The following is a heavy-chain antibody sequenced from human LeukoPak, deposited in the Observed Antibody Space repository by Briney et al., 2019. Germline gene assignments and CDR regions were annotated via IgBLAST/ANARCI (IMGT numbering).Heavy chain of an antibody. V-gene: IGHV4-34*01. D-gene: IGHD3-10*01. Sequence: SETLSLTCAVYGGSFSGYYWSWIRQPPGKGLEWIGEINHSGRTNYNPSLKSRVTISVDTSKNQFSLKLSSVTAADTAVYYCARAKLWFGELFKYYYYGMDVWGQGTTVTVSS. CDR3: ARAKLWFGELFKYYYYGMDV. CDR1: GGSFSGYY. CDR2: INHSGRT. J-gene: IGHJ6*02.